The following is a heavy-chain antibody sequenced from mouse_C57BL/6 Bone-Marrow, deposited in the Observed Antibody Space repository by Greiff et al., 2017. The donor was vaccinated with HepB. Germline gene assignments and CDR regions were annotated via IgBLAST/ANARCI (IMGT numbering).Heavy chain of an antibody. J-gene: IGHJ3*01. CDR2: IYPGNSDT. CDR1: GYTFTSYW. Sequence: VQLQQSGTVLARPGASVKMSCKTSGYTFTSYWMHWVKQRPGQGLEWIGAIYPGNSDTSYNQKFKGKAKLTAANSASTAYMELSSLTNEDSAVYYCTRWLLPFAYWGQGTLVTVSA. D-gene: IGHD2-3*01. CDR3: TRWLLPFAY. V-gene: IGHV1-5*01.